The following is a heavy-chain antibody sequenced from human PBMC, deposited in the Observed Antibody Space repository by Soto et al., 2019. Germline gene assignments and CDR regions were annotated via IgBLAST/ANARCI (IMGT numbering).Heavy chain of an antibody. CDR1: GFTFSSYW. CDR3: ARSGSSSWWFDAFDI. CDR2: IKQDGSEK. Sequence: GGSLRLSCAASGFTFSSYWMSWVRQAPGKGLEWVANIKQDGSEKYYVDSVKGRFTISRDNAKNSLYLQMNSLRAEDTAVYYCARSGSSSWWFDAFDIWGQGTMVTVSS. D-gene: IGHD6-13*01. V-gene: IGHV3-7*05. J-gene: IGHJ3*02.